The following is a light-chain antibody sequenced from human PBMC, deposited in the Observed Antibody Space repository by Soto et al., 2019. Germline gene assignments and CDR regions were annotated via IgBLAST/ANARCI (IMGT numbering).Light chain of an antibody. CDR2: AAS. Sequence: EIVLTQSPGTLSLSPGERATLSCRASQSVGGNYLAWYQQKPGQAPRLLVYAASTRATGIPARVSGSGSGTDFSRTISRLEPEEFAVEYCQQYGSSPRTFGQGTKLEIK. J-gene: IGKJ2*01. CDR3: QQYGSSPRT. CDR1: QSVGGNY. V-gene: IGKV3-20*01.